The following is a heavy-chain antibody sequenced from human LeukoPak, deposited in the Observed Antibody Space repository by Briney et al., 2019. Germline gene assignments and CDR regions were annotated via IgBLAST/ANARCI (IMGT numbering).Heavy chain of an antibody. D-gene: IGHD6-19*01. CDR3: AKGPDSSVWINWFDP. Sequence: GGCLRLSCGASGFTFSTSAMSWVRQAPGKGLEWVSVISGSGGSTYYADSVKGRFTISRDNSKNTLYLQMNRLRAEDTAVYYCAKGPDSSVWINWFDPWGQGTLLTVSS. CDR2: ISGSGGST. V-gene: IGHV3-23*01. J-gene: IGHJ5*02. CDR1: GFTFSTSA.